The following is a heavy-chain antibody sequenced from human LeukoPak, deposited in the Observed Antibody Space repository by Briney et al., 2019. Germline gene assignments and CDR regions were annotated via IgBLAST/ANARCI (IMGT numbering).Heavy chain of an antibody. V-gene: IGHV3-23*01. CDR1: GITLSNYG. J-gene: IGHJ4*02. CDR2: ISDSGGRT. Sequence: KAGGSLRLSCAVSGITLSNYGMSWVRQAPGKGLEWVAGISDSGGRTNYADSVKGRFTISRDNPKNTLYLQMNSLRAEDTAVYFCAKRGVVIRVFLVGFHKEAYYFDSWGQGALVTVSS. D-gene: IGHD3-10*01. CDR3: AKRGVVIRVFLVGFHKEAYYFDS.